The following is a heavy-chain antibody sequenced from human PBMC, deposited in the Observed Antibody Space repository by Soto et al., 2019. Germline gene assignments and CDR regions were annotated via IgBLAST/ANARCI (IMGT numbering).Heavy chain of an antibody. V-gene: IGHV3-23*01. CDR3: ATGKWELLGAFDI. Sequence: GGSLRLSCAASGFTFSSYAMSWVRQAPGKGLAWVSAISGSGGSTYYADSVKGRFTISRDNSKNTLYLQMNSLSAEDTAVYYCATGKWELLGAFDIWGQGTMVTVSS. J-gene: IGHJ3*02. CDR1: GFTFSSYA. D-gene: IGHD1-26*01. CDR2: ISGSGGST.